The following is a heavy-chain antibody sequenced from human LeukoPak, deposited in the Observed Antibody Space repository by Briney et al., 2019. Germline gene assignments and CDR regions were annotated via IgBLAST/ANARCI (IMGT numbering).Heavy chain of an antibody. CDR3: AKSKTIFGVVITPLGDY. CDR2: ISGSGGST. V-gene: IGHV3-23*01. D-gene: IGHD3-3*01. J-gene: IGHJ4*02. CDR1: GFTFSSYA. Sequence: GGSLRLSCAASGFTFSSYAMSWVRQAPGKGLEWVPAISGSGGSTYYADSVKGRFTISRDNSKNTLYLQMNSLRAEDTAVYYCAKSKTIFGVVITPLGDYWGQGTLVTVSS.